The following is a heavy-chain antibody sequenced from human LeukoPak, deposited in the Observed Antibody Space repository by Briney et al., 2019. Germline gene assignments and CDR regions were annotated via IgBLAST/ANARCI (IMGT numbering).Heavy chain of an antibody. CDR2: IIPIFGTA. J-gene: IGHJ5*02. Sequence: SVKVSCKASGGTFSSYAISRVRQAPGQGLEWMGRIIPIFGTANYAQKFQGRVTITTDESTSTAYMELSSLRSEDTAVYYCARDRRGGSTVTGPWGQGTLVTVSS. CDR3: ARDRRGGSTVTGP. CDR1: GGTFSSYA. D-gene: IGHD4-17*01. V-gene: IGHV1-69*05.